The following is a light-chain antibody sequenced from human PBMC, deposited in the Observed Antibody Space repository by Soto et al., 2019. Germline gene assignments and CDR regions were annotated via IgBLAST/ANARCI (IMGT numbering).Light chain of an antibody. V-gene: IGKV1-5*03. Sequence: DIQMTQSPSILSASVGDRVPITWRASESISTWLAWYQQKPGKDPKLLIYGESSLESGVPPRFRGDGSETDFTLTISSLQRDDFGTYYCQPYSRLWSFGQGKQLDIK. CDR3: QPYSRLWS. CDR1: ESISTW. CDR2: GES. J-gene: IGKJ1*01.